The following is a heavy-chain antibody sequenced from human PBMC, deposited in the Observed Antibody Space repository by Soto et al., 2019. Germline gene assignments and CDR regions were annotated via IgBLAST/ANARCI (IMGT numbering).Heavy chain of an antibody. Sequence: EVQLVESGGGVVRPGGSLRLSCAASGFTFDDYGMSWVRQAPGKGLEWVPGINWHGGSTGYADSVKGRSTISRDNAKNSLYVQMSSLRAKDPALYHCAIRGGLNDRMGSPHIDAFDIWGQGTIVTVSS. J-gene: IGHJ3*02. CDR3: AIRGGLNDRMGSPHIDAFDI. CDR2: INWHGGST. D-gene: IGHD2-15*01. CDR1: GFTFDDYG. V-gene: IGHV3-20*01.